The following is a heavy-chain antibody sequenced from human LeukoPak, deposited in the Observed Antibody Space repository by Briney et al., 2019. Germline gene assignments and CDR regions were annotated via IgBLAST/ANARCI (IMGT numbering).Heavy chain of an antibody. Sequence: SETLSLTCTVSRYSIRSSSYWWDWIRQPPGKGLEWIGSFYYTGTTFYNPSLKSRVSISVDTSKKQFSLKLTSVTATDTVVYYCARLREDTSVFNWFDPWGQGTLVTVSS. CDR3: ARLREDTSVFNWFDP. CDR2: FYYTGTT. J-gene: IGHJ5*02. D-gene: IGHD5-18*01. V-gene: IGHV4-39*01. CDR1: RYSIRSSSYW.